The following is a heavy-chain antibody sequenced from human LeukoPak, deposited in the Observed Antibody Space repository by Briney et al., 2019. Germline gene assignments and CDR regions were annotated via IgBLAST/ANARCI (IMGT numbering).Heavy chain of an antibody. J-gene: IGHJ4*02. CDR3: ARDSKIGPVIPIDY. V-gene: IGHV3-21*03. CDR2: ISSSSSYI. D-gene: IGHD3/OR15-3a*01. CDR1: GFTFSSHS. Sequence: PGGSLRLSCAASGFTFSSHSMNWVRQAPGKGLEWVSSISSSSSYIYYADSVKGRFTISRDNAKNSLYLQMNSLRAEDTAVYYCARDSKIGPVIPIDYWGQGTLVTVSS.